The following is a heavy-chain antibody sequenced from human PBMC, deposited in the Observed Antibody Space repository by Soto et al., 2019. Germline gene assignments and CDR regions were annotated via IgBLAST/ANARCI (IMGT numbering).Heavy chain of an antibody. CDR1: GGSISSGDYY. Sequence: PSETLSLTCTVSGGSISSGDYYWSWIRQPPGKGLEWIGYIYYSGSTYYNPSLESRVTISVDTSKNQFSLKLSSVTAADTAVYYCASLTVTTWYFDYWGLGTLVTVSS. V-gene: IGHV4-30-4*01. CDR3: ASLTVTTWYFDY. CDR2: IYYSGST. D-gene: IGHD4-17*01. J-gene: IGHJ4*02.